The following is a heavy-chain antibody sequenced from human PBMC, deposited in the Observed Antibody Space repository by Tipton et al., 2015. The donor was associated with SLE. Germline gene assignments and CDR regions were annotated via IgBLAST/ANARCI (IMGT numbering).Heavy chain of an antibody. CDR2: ISHDGSNK. Sequence: SLRLSCAASGFTFSSYAMHWVRQAPGKGLEWVAVISHDGSNKYYADSVKGRFTISRDNSKNTLYLQMNSLRAEDTAVYYCARDWVAMVRGVLDYWGQGTLVTVSS. CDR1: GFTFSSYA. V-gene: IGHV3-30-3*01. J-gene: IGHJ4*02. D-gene: IGHD3-10*01. CDR3: ARDWVAMVRGVLDY.